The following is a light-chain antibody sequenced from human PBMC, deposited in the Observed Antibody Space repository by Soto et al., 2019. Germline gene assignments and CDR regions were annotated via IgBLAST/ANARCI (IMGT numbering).Light chain of an antibody. CDR3: QQSYSAPYT. Sequence: DIQMTQSPSSLSASVGERVTITCRASQVIRNYLNWYQHKPGKAPKLLIYAASTLQGGVPSRFSGSGSGTDFTLTINSLQPADFATYYCQQSYSAPYTFGQGAMLEIK. CDR1: QVIRNY. CDR2: AAS. J-gene: IGKJ2*01. V-gene: IGKV1-39*01.